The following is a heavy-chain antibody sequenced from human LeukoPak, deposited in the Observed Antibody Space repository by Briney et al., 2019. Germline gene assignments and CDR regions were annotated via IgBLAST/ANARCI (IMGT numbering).Heavy chain of an antibody. CDR1: GFTFSNAW. Sequence: GGSLRLSCAASGFTFSNAWMNWVRQAPGKGLEWVGRIKSKTDGATTDYAAPVKGTFTISRDDSKNTLYLQMNSLKTEDTAVYYCTAYGSGAIWGQGTLVTVSS. CDR2: IKSKTDGATT. V-gene: IGHV3-15*01. CDR3: TAYGSGAI. D-gene: IGHD3-10*01. J-gene: IGHJ4*02.